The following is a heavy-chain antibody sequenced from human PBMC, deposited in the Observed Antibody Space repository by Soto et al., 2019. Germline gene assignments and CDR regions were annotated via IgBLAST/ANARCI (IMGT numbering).Heavy chain of an antibody. V-gene: IGHV1-24*01. J-gene: IGHJ3*02. CDR1: GYTLTELS. CDR2: FDPEDGET. CDR3: ATTPWGSSAFAFDI. D-gene: IGHD7-27*01. Sequence: ASVKVSCKVSGYTLTELSMHWVRQAPGKGLEWMGGFDPEDGETIYAQKFQGRVTMTEDTSTDTAYMELSSLRSEDTAVYYCATTPWGSSAFAFDIWGQGTMVTVSS.